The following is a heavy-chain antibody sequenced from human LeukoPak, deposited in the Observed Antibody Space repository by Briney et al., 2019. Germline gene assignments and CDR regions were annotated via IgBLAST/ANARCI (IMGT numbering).Heavy chain of an antibody. J-gene: IGHJ4*02. CDR2: ISADGAST. V-gene: IGHV3-23*01. Sequence: GGSLRLSCAASGFAFSTFAINWVRQAPGKGLEWVSAISADGASTLYADSVNGQFTISRDNSKNTVYLQTNSLRAEDTAVYFCARWIYYFDFWGQGTLVTVSS. CDR3: ARWIYYFDF. CDR1: GFAFSTFA. D-gene: IGHD2-2*03.